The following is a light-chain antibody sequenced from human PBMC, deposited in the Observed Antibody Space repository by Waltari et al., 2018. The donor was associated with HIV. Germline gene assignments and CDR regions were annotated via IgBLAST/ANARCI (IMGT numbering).Light chain of an antibody. Sequence: QSVLTQPPSVSEAPRQRVTISCSGSSSNIGNNAVNWYQQLPGKPPKLLIYYDDLLASGVSDRFSGSKSGTSASLAISGRQSEDESDYYCAAWDDSLNGVVFGGGTKLTVL. CDR1: SSNIGNNA. CDR2: YDD. CDR3: AAWDDSLNGVV. V-gene: IGLV1-36*01. J-gene: IGLJ2*01.